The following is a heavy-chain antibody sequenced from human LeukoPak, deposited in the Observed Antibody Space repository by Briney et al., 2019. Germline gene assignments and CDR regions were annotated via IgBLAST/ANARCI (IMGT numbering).Heavy chain of an antibody. CDR2: IIPILGIA. CDR3: ARATGVGNYGMDV. D-gene: IGHD7-27*01. CDR1: GGTFSSYA. Sequence: GASVKVSCKASGGTFSSYAISWVRQAPGQGLEWMGRIIPILGIANYAQKFQGRVTITADKSTSTAYMELSRLRSDDTAVHYCARATGVGNYGMDVWGQGTTVTVSS. V-gene: IGHV1-69*04. J-gene: IGHJ6*02.